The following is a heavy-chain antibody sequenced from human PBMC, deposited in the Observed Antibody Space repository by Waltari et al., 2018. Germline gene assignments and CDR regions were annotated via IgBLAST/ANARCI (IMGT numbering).Heavy chain of an antibody. CDR3: ARGNIGMIVVAFQH. CDR1: GGSFSGYY. CDR2: INHSGST. V-gene: IGHV4-34*01. Sequence: QVQLQQWGAGLLKPSETLSLTCAVYGGSFSGYYWSWIRQPPGKGREWMGEINHSGSTNHNPARKMRVTIAVETSKNQFSLKLGSATAADTAVYYCARGNIGMIVVAFQHWGQGTLVTVSS. D-gene: IGHD3-22*01. J-gene: IGHJ1*01.